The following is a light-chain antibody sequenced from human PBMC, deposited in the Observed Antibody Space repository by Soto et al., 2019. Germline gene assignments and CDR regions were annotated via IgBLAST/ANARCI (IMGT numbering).Light chain of an antibody. CDR1: SSNIGAGYD. Sequence: QPVLTQPPSVSGAPGQRVTISCTVSSSNIGAGYDVHWYQQLPGTAPKLLIYGNSNRPSGVPDRFSGSKSGTSASLAITGLQAEDEADYYCQSYDSSLSAVFGGGTKLTVL. CDR2: GNS. J-gene: IGLJ3*02. V-gene: IGLV1-40*01. CDR3: QSYDSSLSAV.